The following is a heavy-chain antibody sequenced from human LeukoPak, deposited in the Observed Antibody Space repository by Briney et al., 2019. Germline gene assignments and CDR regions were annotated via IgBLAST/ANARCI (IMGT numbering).Heavy chain of an antibody. CDR2: INPDGSTT. J-gene: IGHJ4*02. CDR3: ARDDY. Sequence: GGSLRLPCAASGFTFSDYWMHWVRQVPGKGLAWVSRINPDGSTTVYADSVKGRFTISRDNAQNTLYLQMNSLRAEDTAVYYCARDDYWGQGTLVTASS. V-gene: IGHV3-74*01. CDR1: GFTFSDYW.